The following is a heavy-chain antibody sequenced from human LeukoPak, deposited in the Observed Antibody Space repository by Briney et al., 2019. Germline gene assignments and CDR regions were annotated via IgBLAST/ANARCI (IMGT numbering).Heavy chain of an antibody. CDR3: ARGWTYSSSSPHYFDY. CDR2: INHSGST. CDR1: GGSFSGYY. Sequence: PSETLSLTCAVYGGSFSGYYWSWIRQPPGKGLEWIGEINHSGSTNYNPSLKSRVIISVDTSKNQFSLKLSSVTAADTAVYYCARGWTYSSSSPHYFDYWGQGTLVTVSS. D-gene: IGHD6-6*01. J-gene: IGHJ4*02. V-gene: IGHV4-34*01.